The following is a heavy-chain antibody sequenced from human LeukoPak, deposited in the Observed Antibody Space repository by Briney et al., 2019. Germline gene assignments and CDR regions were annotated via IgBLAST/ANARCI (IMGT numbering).Heavy chain of an antibody. CDR1: GGSISSSSYY. V-gene: IGHV4-39*01. J-gene: IGHJ5*02. CDR3: ARHGYDFWSGHNWFDP. D-gene: IGHD3-3*01. Sequence: PSETLSLTCTVSGGSISSSSYYWGWIRQPPGTGLEWIGSIYYSGSTYYNPSLKSRVTISVDTSKNQFSLKLSSVTAADTAVYYCARHGYDFWSGHNWFDPWGQGTLVTVSS. CDR2: IYYSGST.